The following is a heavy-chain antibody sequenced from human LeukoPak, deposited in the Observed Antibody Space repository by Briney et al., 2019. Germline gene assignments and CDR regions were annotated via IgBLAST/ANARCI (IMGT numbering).Heavy chain of an antibody. D-gene: IGHD4/OR15-4a*01. V-gene: IGHV3-64*01. CDR2: ISSNGGRT. CDR1: GFTFSSYA. Sequence: PGGSLRLSCAASGFTFSSYAMHWVRQAPGKGLEYVSAISSNGGRTYYANSVKGRFTISRDNSKNTLYLQMGSLRAEDMAVYYCARGDQPMGASDYWGQGTLVTVSS. J-gene: IGHJ4*02. CDR3: ARGDQPMGASDY.